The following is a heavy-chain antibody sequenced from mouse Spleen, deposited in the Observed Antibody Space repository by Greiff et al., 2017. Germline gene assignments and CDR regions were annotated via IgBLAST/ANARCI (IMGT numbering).Heavy chain of an antibody. D-gene: IGHD1-2*01. Sequence: QVQLQQSGAELARPGASVKLSCKASGYTFTSYGISWVKQRTGQGLEWIGEIYPRSGNTYYNEKFKGKATLTADKSSSTAYMELRSLTSEDSEVYICANHYDDAWFAYWGQGTLVTVSA. V-gene: IGHV1-81*01. J-gene: IGHJ3*01. CDR3: ANHYDDAWFAY. CDR1: GYTFTSYG. CDR2: IYPRSGNT.